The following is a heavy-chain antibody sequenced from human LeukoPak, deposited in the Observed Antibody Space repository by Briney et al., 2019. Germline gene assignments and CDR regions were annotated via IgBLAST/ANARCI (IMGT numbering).Heavy chain of an antibody. CDR1: GASFSDYY. D-gene: IGHD3-3*01. V-gene: IGHV4-34*01. CDR3: AGGYYDFWSGFANWFDP. J-gene: IGHJ5*02. Sequence: SETLSLTCAVSGASFSDYYWGWIRQPPGKGLECIGDTNHRGTTNYNPSLKSRVTISLDTSKNQFSLDLSSVTAADTAAYYCAGGYYDFWSGFANWFDPWGQGTLVTVSS. CDR2: TNHRGTT.